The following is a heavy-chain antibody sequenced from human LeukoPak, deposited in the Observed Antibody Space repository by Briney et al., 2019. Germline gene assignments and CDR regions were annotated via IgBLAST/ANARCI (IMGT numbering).Heavy chain of an antibody. D-gene: IGHD6-19*01. J-gene: IGHJ4*02. CDR3: ARVRFSRDRNSSGSDVLFDY. CDR1: GYTFTSYD. V-gene: IGHV1-8*01. Sequence: ASVKVSCKASGYTFTSYDINWVRQATGQGLEWMGWMNPNSGNTGYAQKFQGRVTMTRNTSISTAYMELSSLRSEDTAVYYCARVRFSRDRNSSGSDVLFDYWGQGTLVTVSS. CDR2: MNPNSGNT.